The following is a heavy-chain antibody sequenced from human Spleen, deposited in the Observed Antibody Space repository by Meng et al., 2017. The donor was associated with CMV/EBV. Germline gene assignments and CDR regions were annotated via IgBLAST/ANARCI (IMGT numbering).Heavy chain of an antibody. J-gene: IGHJ4*02. CDR3: AREGEAAAGSKYYFDY. CDR1: GGSLSGYY. Sequence: SETLSLTCAVYGGSLSGYYWSWIRQPPGKGLEWIGEINHSGSTNYNPSLKSRVTISVDTSKNQFSLKLSSVTAADTAVYYCAREGEAAAGSKYYFDYWGQGTLVTVSS. D-gene: IGHD6-13*01. CDR2: INHSGST. V-gene: IGHV4-34*01.